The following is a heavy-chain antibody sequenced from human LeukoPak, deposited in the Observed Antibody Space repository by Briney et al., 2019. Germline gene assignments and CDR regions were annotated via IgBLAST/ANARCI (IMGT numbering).Heavy chain of an antibody. J-gene: IGHJ4*02. D-gene: IGHD3-22*01. Sequence: GRSLRLSCAASGFTFDDYAMHWVRQAPGKGLEWVSGISWNSGSIGYADSVKGRFTISRDNAKNSLYLQMNSLRSDDTAVYYCARDGLPYPITMNYYDYWGQGTLVTVSS. CDR2: ISWNSGSI. CDR1: GFTFDDYA. CDR3: ARDGLPYPITMNYYDY. V-gene: IGHV3-9*01.